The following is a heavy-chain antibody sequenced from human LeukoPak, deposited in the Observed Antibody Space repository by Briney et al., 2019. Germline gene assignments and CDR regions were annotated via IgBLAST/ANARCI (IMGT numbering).Heavy chain of an antibody. CDR3: ATAPLGVYFDY. D-gene: IGHD3-10*01. V-gene: IGHV1-24*01. CDR1: GYTLTELS. Sequence: GASVTVSCKVSGYTLTELSMHWVRQAPGKGLEWMGGFDPEDGETIYAQKFQGRVTMPEDTSTDTAYMELRSLRSEDTAVYYCATAPLGVYFDYWGQGTLVTVSS. J-gene: IGHJ4*02. CDR2: FDPEDGET.